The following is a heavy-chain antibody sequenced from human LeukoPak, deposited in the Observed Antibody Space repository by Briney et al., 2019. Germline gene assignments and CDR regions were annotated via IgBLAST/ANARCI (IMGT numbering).Heavy chain of an antibody. CDR2: ISSSGSTI. CDR1: GFTFSSYE. Sequence: GGSLRLSCAASGFTFSSYEMNWVRQAPGKGLEWVSYISSSGSTIYYADSVKGRFTISRDNAKNSLYLQMNSLRAEDTAVYYCASCGYSYAMSAYWGQGTLVTVSS. D-gene: IGHD5-18*01. J-gene: IGHJ4*02. CDR3: ASCGYSYAMSAY. V-gene: IGHV3-48*03.